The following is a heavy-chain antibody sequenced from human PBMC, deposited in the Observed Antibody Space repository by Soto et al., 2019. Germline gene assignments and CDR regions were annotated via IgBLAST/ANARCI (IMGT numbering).Heavy chain of an antibody. CDR2: ITPFNGNT. D-gene: IGHD3-10*01. J-gene: IGHJ3*02. Sequence: GASVKVSCKASGYTFPYRYLHWVRQAPGQALEWMGWITPFNGNTNYAQKFQDRVTITRDRSMSTAYMVLSSLRSEDTAMYYCASLGHDAFDIWGQGTMVTVSS. V-gene: IGHV1-45*02. CDR3: ASLGHDAFDI. CDR1: GYTFPYRY.